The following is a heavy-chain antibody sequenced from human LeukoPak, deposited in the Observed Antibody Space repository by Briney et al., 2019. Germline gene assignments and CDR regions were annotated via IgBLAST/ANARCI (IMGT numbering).Heavy chain of an antibody. CDR1: GYSFTSYG. J-gene: IGHJ4*02. V-gene: IGHV1-18*01. CDR3: ARDETIAVAAPGY. CDR2: ISAYNGNT. D-gene: IGHD6-19*01. Sequence: ASVKVSCKASGYSFTSYGISWVRQAPGQGLEWMGWISAYNGNTNYAQKLQGRVTMTTDTSTSTAYIELRSLRSDDTAVYYCARDETIAVAAPGYWGQGTLVTVSS.